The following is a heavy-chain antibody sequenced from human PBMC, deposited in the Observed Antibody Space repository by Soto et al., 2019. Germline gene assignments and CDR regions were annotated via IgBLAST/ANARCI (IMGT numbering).Heavy chain of an antibody. CDR2: IYYSGGT. CDR1: GGSISSYY. J-gene: IGHJ4*02. D-gene: IGHD3-22*01. CDR3: TRGGIYYYDSSGYYDY. Sequence: PSETLSLTCTVSGGSISSYYWSWIRQPPGKGLEWIGYIYYSGGTNYNPSLKSRVTISVDTSKNQFSLKLTSVTAADTAVYFCTRGGIYYYDSSGYYDYWGQGALVTVPQ. V-gene: IGHV4-59*01.